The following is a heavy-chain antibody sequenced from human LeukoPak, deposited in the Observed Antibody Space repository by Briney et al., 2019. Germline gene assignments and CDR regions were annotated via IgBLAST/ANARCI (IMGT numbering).Heavy chain of an antibody. D-gene: IGHD6-19*01. CDR2: INHSGST. CDR1: GGSFSGYY. J-gene: IGHJ4*02. CDR3: ARPWVSVAGTSHDDY. Sequence: TSETLSLTCAVYGGSFSGYYWSWIRQPPGKGLEWIGEINHSGSTNYNPSLKSRVTISVDTSKNQFSLKLSSVTAADTAVYYCARPWVSVAGTSHDDYWGQGTLVTVSS. V-gene: IGHV4-34*01.